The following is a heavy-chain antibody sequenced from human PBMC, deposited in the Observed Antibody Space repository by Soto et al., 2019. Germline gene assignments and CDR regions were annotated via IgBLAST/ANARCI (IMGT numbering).Heavy chain of an antibody. CDR3: THFNRNHRGYYFDY. Sequence: QITLEESSPPLVKPTQTLTLTCTFSGFSLSTSGVGVGWIGQPPGKALEWLALIYWDDDKRYSPSLKSRLTINHDTSKNLVVLIMTNIYPVDTATYSCTHFNRNHRGYYFDYWGQGTLVTVSS. CDR1: GFSLSTSGVG. J-gene: IGHJ4*02. V-gene: IGHV2-5*02. CDR2: IYWDDDK. D-gene: IGHD3-16*01.